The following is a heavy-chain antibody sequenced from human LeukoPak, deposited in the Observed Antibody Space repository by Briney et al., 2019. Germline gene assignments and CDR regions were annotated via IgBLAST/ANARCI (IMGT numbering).Heavy chain of an antibody. J-gene: IGHJ6*03. D-gene: IGHD3-10*01. CDR1: GGTLSSYA. CDR3: ARANYYGSGSLFYYYYMDV. Sequence: ASVKVSCKASGGTLSSYAISWVRQATGQGLEWMGGIIPIFGTANYAQKFQGRVTITTDESTSTAYMELSSLRSEDTAVYYCARANYYGSGSLFYYYYMDVWGKGTTVTVSS. CDR2: IIPIFGTA. V-gene: IGHV1-69*05.